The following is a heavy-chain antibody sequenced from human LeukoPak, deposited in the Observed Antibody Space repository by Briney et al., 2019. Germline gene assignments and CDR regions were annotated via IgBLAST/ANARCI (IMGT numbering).Heavy chain of an antibody. J-gene: IGHJ4*02. Sequence: GGSLRLSCAASGFAVSNYWMSWVRQAPGKGLECVANIKEDGSEKYYVDSVKGRFTISKDSVRHSLYLQMNSLRDEDTAIYYCARDERLLSFLKWGQGTLVTVSS. CDR3: ARDERLLSFLK. CDR1: GFAVSNYW. D-gene: IGHD3-3*01. CDR2: IKEDGSEK. V-gene: IGHV3-7*01.